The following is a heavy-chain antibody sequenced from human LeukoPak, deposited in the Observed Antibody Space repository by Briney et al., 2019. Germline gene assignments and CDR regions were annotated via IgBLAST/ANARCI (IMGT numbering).Heavy chain of an antibody. D-gene: IGHD3-10*01. CDR3: ARPSQYGSGTDYYFDS. Sequence: GGSLKLSCAASGFMFSGSPMHWVRQASGKGLEWVGHIRTKANNYATIYAASVKGRFTISRDDSKNTAYLQMNSLKTEDTAVYYCARPSQYGSGTDYYFDSWGQGTLVTVSS. J-gene: IGHJ4*02. CDR1: GFMFSGSP. CDR2: IRTKANNYAT. V-gene: IGHV3-73*01.